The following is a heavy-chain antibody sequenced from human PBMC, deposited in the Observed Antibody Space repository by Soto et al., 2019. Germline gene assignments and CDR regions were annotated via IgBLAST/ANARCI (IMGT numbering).Heavy chain of an antibody. D-gene: IGHD6-19*01. V-gene: IGHV1-69*01. CDR1: GGTFSSYA. J-gene: IGHJ3*02. Sequence: QVQLVQSGAEVKKPGSSVKVSCKASGGTFSSYAISWVRQAPGQGLEWMGGIIPIFGTANYAQKFQGRVTITADESTSTAYMELSSLRSEDTAVYYCAREYLSIAVAGTNIGNAFDIWGQGTMVTVSS. CDR3: AREYLSIAVAGTNIGNAFDI. CDR2: IIPIFGTA.